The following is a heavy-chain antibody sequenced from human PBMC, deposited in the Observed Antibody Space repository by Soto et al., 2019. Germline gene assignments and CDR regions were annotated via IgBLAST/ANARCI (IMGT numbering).Heavy chain of an antibody. CDR2: IRSKAYGGTT. CDR1: GFTFGDYA. Sequence: GGSLRLSCTASGFTFGDYAMSWVRQAPGKGLEWVGFIRSKAYGGTTEYAASVKGRFTISRDDSKSIAYLQMNSLKTEDTAVYYCTRDLRNYYDSSGIYYYYYGMDVWGQGTTVTVSS. CDR3: TRDLRNYYDSSGIYYYYYGMDV. J-gene: IGHJ6*02. D-gene: IGHD3-22*01. V-gene: IGHV3-49*04.